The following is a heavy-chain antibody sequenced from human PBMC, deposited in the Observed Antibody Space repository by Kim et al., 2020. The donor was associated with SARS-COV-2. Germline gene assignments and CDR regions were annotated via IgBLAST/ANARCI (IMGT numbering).Heavy chain of an antibody. D-gene: IGHD3-10*01. J-gene: IGHJ4*02. CDR2: ISDYNGNT. V-gene: IGHV1-18*01. Sequence: ASVKVSCKASGYTFTSYGISGVRQAPGKGVEGMGWISDYNGNTKYAQKLQGKVTMTTDTSTSTAYMELRSLRSDDTAVYYCARIWFGELSHFDYWGQGTLVTVSS. CDR1: GYTFTSYG. CDR3: ARIWFGELSHFDY.